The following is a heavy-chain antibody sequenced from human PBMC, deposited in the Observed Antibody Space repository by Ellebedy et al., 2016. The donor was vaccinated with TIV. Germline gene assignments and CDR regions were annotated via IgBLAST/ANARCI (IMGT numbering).Heavy chain of an antibody. CDR1: GFTFDRNA. V-gene: IGHV3-7*01. Sequence: PGGSLRLSCAATGFTFDRNAMHWVRQAPGKGLEWVANINQEGSDKSYVDSVKGRFTIFRDNAKSSLYLQMNSLRAEDTAVYYCARGGATSSRYWRNWGQGALVTVSS. D-gene: IGHD2-2*01. CDR2: INQEGSDK. CDR3: ARGGATSSRYWRN. J-gene: IGHJ4*02.